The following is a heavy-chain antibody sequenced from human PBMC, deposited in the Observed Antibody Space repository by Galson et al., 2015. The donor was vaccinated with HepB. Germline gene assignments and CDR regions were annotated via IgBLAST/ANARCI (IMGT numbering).Heavy chain of an antibody. D-gene: IGHD3-10*01. Sequence: SLRLSCAASGFTFSSYAMHWVRQAPGKGLEWVAVISYDGSNKYYADSVKGRFTISRDNSKNTLYLQMNSLRAEDTAVYYCARAGERGLLWFGEPEDYYYYGMDVWGQGTTVTVSS. V-gene: IGHV3-30-3*01. J-gene: IGHJ6*02. CDR1: GFTFSSYA. CDR3: ARAGERGLLWFGEPEDYYYYGMDV. CDR2: ISYDGSNK.